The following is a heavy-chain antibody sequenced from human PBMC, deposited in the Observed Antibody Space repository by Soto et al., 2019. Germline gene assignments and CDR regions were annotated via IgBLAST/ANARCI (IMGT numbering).Heavy chain of an antibody. CDR1: GFTFSIYW. CDR2: IDNAGSSA. J-gene: IGHJ6*02. CDR3: TRVGGSGSGMDV. V-gene: IGHV3-74*01. Sequence: EVQLVESGGGLVQPGGSLRLSCAASGFTFSIYWMHWVRQAPGKGPVWVSRIDNAGSSARYADSVKGRFTISRDNAKNAGYLQMNSLRAEDTAVYDCTRVGGSGSGMDVWGQGTTVTVSS. D-gene: IGHD1-26*01.